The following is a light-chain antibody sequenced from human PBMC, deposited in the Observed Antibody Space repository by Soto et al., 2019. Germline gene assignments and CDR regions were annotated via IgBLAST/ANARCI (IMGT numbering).Light chain of an antibody. J-gene: IGKJ5*01. CDR1: QGISSY. CDR2: AAS. Sequence: IQLTQSPSSLSASVGDRVTITCRASQGISSYLAWYQQKPGKAPKRLIYAASTLQSGVPSRFSGSGSETEFTLTISSLQPEDFATYYCQQLNSYPTITFGQGTLLEIK. V-gene: IGKV1-9*01. CDR3: QQLNSYPTIT.